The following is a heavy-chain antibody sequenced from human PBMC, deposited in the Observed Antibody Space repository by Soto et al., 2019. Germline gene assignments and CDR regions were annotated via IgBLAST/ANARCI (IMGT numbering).Heavy chain of an antibody. V-gene: IGHV1-3*01. D-gene: IGHD2-8*02. CDR2: INAGNGNT. CDR3: ARVIELGVDAFDI. CDR1: GYTFTSYA. J-gene: IGHJ3*02. Sequence: QVQLVQSGAEVKKPGASVKVSCKASGYTFTSYAMHWVRQAPGQRLEWMGWINAGNGNTKYSQKFQGRVTITRDTSASTAYMELSSLRSEDTAVYYCARVIELGVDAFDIWGQGTMVTVSS.